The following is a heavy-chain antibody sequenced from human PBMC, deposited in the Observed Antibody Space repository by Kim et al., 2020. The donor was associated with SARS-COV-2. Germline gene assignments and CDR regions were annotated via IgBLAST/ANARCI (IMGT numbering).Heavy chain of an antibody. CDR1: GFTFSSYA. CDR3: AKGGLKPGNFRDYYDSSGYSTLFDY. CDR2: ISGSGGST. J-gene: IGHJ4*02. Sequence: GGSLRLSCAASGFTFSSYAMSWVRQAPGKGLEWVSAISGSGGSTYYADSVKGRFTISRDNSKNTLYLQMNSLRAEDTAVYYCAKGGLKPGNFRDYYDSSGYSTLFDYWGQGTLVTVSS. V-gene: IGHV3-23*01. D-gene: IGHD3-22*01.